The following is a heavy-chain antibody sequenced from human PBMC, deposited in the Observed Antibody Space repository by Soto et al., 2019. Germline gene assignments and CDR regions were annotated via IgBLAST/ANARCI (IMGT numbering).Heavy chain of an antibody. Sequence: PGGSLRLSCAASGFSFSSYSMNWVRQAPGKGLEWVSSINFNSEFIYYADSVKGRFTISRDNAKNSLYLQMNSLRVDDTAVYFCARAYLGRLPRRADYYYAMDVWGRGTTVTVSS. D-gene: IGHD1-26*01. CDR1: GFSFSSYS. V-gene: IGHV3-21*01. J-gene: IGHJ6*02. CDR2: INFNSEFI. CDR3: ARAYLGRLPRRADYYYAMDV.